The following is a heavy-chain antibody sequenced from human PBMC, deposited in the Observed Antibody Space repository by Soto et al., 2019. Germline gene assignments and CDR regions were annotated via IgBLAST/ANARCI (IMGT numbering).Heavy chain of an antibody. Sequence: SETLSLTCTVSGGSISSYYWSWIRQPPGKGLEWIGYIYYSGSTNYNPSLKSRVTISVDTSKNQFSLKLSSVTAADTAVYYCARNTYGSGSYYTDRGGYYYYYGMDVWGQGTTVTVS. J-gene: IGHJ6*02. V-gene: IGHV4-59*01. CDR1: GGSISSYY. CDR3: ARNTYGSGSYYTDRGGYYYYYGMDV. CDR2: IYYSGST. D-gene: IGHD3-10*01.